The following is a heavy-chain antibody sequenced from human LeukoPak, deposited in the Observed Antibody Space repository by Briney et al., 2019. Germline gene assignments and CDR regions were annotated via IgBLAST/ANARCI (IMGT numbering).Heavy chain of an antibody. V-gene: IGHV3-48*03. D-gene: IGHD1-14*01. CDR3: ARGRVGRGEPQTH. J-gene: IGHJ4*02. Sequence: PGGSLRLSCAASGFTFSSYEMDWVRQAPGKGLEWVSYISSSGSTIYYADSVKGRFTISRDNAKNSLYLQMNSLRAEDTAVYYCARGRVGRGEPQTHWGQGTLVTVSS. CDR1: GFTFSSYE. CDR2: ISSSGSTI.